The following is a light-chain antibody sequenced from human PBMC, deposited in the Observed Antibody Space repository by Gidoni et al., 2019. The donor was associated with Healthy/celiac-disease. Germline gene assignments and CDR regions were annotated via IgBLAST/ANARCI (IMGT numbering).Light chain of an antibody. CDR3: QQRSNWPPLT. CDR2: EAS. CDR1: QSVSSY. V-gene: IGKV3-11*01. Sequence: EIVLTQSPATLSLSPGERATLSCRASQSVSSYLAWYQQNPGQTPRLLIYEASNRATGIPARFSGSGSGTDFTLTISSLEPEDFAVYYCQQRSNWPPLTFXGXTKVEIK. J-gene: IGKJ4*01.